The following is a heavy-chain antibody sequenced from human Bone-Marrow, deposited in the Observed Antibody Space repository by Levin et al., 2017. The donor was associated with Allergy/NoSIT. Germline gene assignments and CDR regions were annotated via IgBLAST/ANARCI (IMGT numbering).Heavy chain of an antibody. D-gene: IGHD2-21*02. CDR2: IYVSGSS. CDR3: ARLLSTTGDPPL. V-gene: IGHV4-39*01. Sequence: SETLSLSCTVSGGSVSSSSYYWGWVRQPPGKGLEWIGNIYVSGSSYHNPSLKSRATISIDTSKNHFSLKLSSVTAADTAVYYCARLLSTTGDPPLWGQGTRVTVSS. J-gene: IGHJ4*02. CDR1: GGSVSSSSYY.